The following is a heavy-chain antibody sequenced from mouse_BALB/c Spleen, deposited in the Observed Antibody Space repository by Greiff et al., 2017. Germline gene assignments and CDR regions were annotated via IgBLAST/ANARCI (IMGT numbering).Heavy chain of an antibody. CDR3: ARYYDYDVY. V-gene: IGHV14-3*02. Sequence: DVKLVESGAELVKPGASVKLSCTASGFNIKDTYMHWVKQRPEQGLEWIGRIDPANGNTKYDPKFQGKATITADTSSNTAYLQLSSLTSEDTAVYYCARYYDYDVYWGQGTTLTVSS. J-gene: IGHJ2*01. CDR2: IDPANGNT. CDR1: GFNIKDTY. D-gene: IGHD2-4*01.